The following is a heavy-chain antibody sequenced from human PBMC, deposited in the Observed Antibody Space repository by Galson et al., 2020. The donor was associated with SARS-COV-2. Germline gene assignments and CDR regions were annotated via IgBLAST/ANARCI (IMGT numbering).Heavy chain of an antibody. CDR3: VRLYSSGWPFDY. CDR2: IKEDGSEK. D-gene: IGHD6-19*01. CDR1: GFTFSRSW. Sequence: GESLKISCAASGFTFSRSWMSWVRQAPGTGLEWVASIKEDGSEKYYVDSVKGQFTISRDNAKNSLYLQMNSLRAEDTAVYYCVRLYSSGWPFDYWGQGTLVTVSS. J-gene: IGHJ4*02. V-gene: IGHV3-7*03.